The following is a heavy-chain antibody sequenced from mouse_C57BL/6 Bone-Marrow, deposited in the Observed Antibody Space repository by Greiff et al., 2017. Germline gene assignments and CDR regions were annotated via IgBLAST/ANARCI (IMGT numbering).Heavy chain of an antibody. V-gene: IGHV14-4*01. CDR1: GFNFTDDY. CDR2: IDPGNGDT. J-gene: IGHJ4*01. Sequence: EVQLQESGAELVRPGASVKLSCTASGFNFTDDYMHWVKQRPEQGLEWIGWIDPGNGDTDYASKFQGKATITADTSSNTAYLQLRSLTSEDSAVYYCTTYSYYDMDYWGQGTSVTVAS. CDR3: TTYSYYDMDY.